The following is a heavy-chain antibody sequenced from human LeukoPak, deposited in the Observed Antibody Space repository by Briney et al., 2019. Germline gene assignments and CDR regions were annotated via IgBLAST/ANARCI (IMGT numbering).Heavy chain of an antibody. Sequence: GGSLRLSCVGSGFTFTSYTMHWVRQAPGKGLQWVSSISSSEGYIYYADSLKGRFTVSRDNAKNSLYLQMNSLRAEDTALYYCARVGGSYYFDYWGQGTLVTVSS. CDR3: ARVGGSYYFDY. J-gene: IGHJ4*02. D-gene: IGHD1-26*01. CDR2: ISSSEGYI. CDR1: GFTFTSYT. V-gene: IGHV3-21*04.